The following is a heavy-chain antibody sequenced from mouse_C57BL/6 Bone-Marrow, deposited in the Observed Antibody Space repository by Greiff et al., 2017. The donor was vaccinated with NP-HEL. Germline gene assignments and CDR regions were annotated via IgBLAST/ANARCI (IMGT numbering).Heavy chain of an antibody. D-gene: IGHD1-1*01. V-gene: IGHV1-69*01. CDR2: IDPSDSYT. CDR3: ARPLDYYGSTLFAY. Sequence: QVQLQQPGAELVMPGASVKLSCKASGYTFTSYWMHWVKQRPGQGLEWIGEIDPSDSYTNYNQKFKGKSTLTVDKSSSTAYMQLSSLTSEDSAVYYCARPLDYYGSTLFAYWGQGTLVTVSA. CDR1: GYTFTSYW. J-gene: IGHJ3*01.